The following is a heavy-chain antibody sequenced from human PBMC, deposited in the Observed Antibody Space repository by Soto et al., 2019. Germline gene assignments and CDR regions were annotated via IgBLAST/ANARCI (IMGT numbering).Heavy chain of an antibody. V-gene: IGHV3-30*18. CDR3: AKGGRQWLVTSDFHY. CDR1: GFTFSDYA. J-gene: IGHJ4*02. D-gene: IGHD6-19*01. CDR2: VSHDGRNT. Sequence: VQLVESGGGVVQPGRSLRISCAASGFTFSDYAMHWVRQAPGKGLEWAAVVSHDGRNTHYADSVKGRFTISRDSSKNTVSLEMTSLRAEDTAVYSCAKGGRQWLVTSDFHYWGQGALVTVSS.